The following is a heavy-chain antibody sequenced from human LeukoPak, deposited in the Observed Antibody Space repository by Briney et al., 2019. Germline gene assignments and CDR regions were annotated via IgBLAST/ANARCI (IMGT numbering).Heavy chain of an antibody. CDR2: ISSSSSYI. V-gene: IGHV3-21*01. Sequence: GGSLRLSCAASGFTFSSYSMNWVRQAPGKGLEWVSSISSSSSYIYYADSVKGRFTISRDNAKNSQYLQMNSLRAEDTAVYYCARARDIVATIGYWGQGTLVTVSS. CDR3: ARARDIVATIGY. J-gene: IGHJ4*02. CDR1: GFTFSSYS. D-gene: IGHD5-12*01.